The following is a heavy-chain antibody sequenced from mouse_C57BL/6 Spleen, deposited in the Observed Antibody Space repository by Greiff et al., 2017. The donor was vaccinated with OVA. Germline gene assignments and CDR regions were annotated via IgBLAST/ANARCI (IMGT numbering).Heavy chain of an antibody. Sequence: QVQLQQPGAELVKPGASVKLSCKASGYTFTSYWMHWVKQRPGRGLEWIGRIDPNSGGTKYNEKFKSKATLTVDKPSSTAYMQRSSLTSEDSAVYYCARGSSYPYWYFDVWGTGTTVTVSS. V-gene: IGHV1-72*01. J-gene: IGHJ1*03. CDR3: ARGSSYPYWYFDV. CDR2: IDPNSGGT. CDR1: GYTFTSYW. D-gene: IGHD1-1*01.